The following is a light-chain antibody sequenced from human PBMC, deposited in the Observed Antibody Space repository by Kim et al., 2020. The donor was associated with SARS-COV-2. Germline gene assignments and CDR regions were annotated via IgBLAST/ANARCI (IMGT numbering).Light chain of an antibody. CDR3: QSYDSGYQV. CDR1: SGNIASNY. CDR2: EDD. Sequence: GKTLTISCTRSSGNIASNYVQWYQQRPGRSPTTVIYEDDQRPSGVPDRFSGSIDSSSNSASLTISGLKIEDEADYYCQSYDSGYQVFGGGTKVTVL. J-gene: IGLJ3*02. V-gene: IGLV6-57*01.